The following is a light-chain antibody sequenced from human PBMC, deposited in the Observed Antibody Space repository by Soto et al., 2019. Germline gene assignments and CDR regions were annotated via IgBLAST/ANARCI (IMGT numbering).Light chain of an antibody. CDR2: EVT. CDR3: SSFTNSILV. CDR1: TSDVCSHNF. V-gene: IGLV2-14*01. Sequence: QSALTQPASVSGSPGQSITISCTGTTSDVCSHNFVSWYQQLPGKAPKLLIYEVTNRPSGTSNRFSGSKSGNTASLTISGLQAEDEADYYCSSFTNSILVFGGGTKLTVL. J-gene: IGLJ3*02.